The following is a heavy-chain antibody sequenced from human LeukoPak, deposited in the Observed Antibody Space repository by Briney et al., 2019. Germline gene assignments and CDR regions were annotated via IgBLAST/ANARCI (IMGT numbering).Heavy chain of an antibody. CDR2: IYYSGST. V-gene: IGHV4-59*08. CDR1: GGSISGYH. J-gene: IGHJ4*02. CDR3: ARGLGYCSNGVSYTFAY. Sequence: PSETLSLTCTVSGGSISGYHWSWIRQPPGKGLEWIGYIYYSGSTTYNPSLKSRVTISVDTSKTHFSLKLSSVTAADTAVYYCARGLGYCSNGVSYTFAYWGQGTLVTVSS. D-gene: IGHD2-8*01.